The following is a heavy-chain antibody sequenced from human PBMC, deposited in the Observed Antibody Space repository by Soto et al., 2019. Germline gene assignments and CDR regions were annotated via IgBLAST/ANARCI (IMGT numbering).Heavy chain of an antibody. CDR1: GFTFSSYS. Sequence: GGSLRLSCAASGFTFSSYSMNWVRQAPGKGLEWVSSISSSSSYIYYADSVKGRFTISRDNAKNSLYLQMNSLRAEDTAVYYCASFPDTYGHLCDYWGQGTLVTVS. D-gene: IGHD4-17*01. CDR2: ISSSSSYI. CDR3: ASFPDTYGHLCDY. V-gene: IGHV3-21*01. J-gene: IGHJ4*02.